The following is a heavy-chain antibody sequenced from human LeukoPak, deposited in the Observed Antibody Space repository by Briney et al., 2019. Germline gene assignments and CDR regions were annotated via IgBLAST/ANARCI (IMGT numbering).Heavy chain of an antibody. CDR1: DGSLNNYY. V-gene: IGHV4-34*01. J-gene: IGHJ5*01. Sequence: PSETLSLTCAVYDGSLNNYYWSWIRQPPGKGLEWIGEIHHSGETYYNPSLKSRVTISVDTSKNQTSLSVSSVTAADTAVYFCARGPGSGSYYAWFDSWGQGTLVTVSS. CDR2: IHHSGET. D-gene: IGHD1-26*01. CDR3: ARGPGSGSYYAWFDS.